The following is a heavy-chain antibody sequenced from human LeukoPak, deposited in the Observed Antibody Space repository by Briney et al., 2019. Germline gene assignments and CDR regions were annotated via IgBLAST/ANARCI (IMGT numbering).Heavy chain of an antibody. D-gene: IGHD3-9*01. V-gene: IGHV3-23*01. CDR2: ISGSGGST. CDR1: GFTFSSYG. CDR3: ARAPRYYDILTGLDY. J-gene: IGHJ4*02. Sequence: GGSLRLSCAASGFTFSSYGMSWVRHAPGKGLEWVSAISGSGGSTYYADSVKGRFTISRDNSKNTLYLQMNSLRAEDIAVYYCARAPRYYDILTGLDYWGQGTLVTVSS.